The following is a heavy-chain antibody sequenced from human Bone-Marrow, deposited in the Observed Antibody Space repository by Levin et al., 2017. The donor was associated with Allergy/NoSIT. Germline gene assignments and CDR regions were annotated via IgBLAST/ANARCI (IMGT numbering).Heavy chain of an antibody. CDR2: ISSGSTSI. D-gene: IGHD2/OR15-2a*01. Sequence: RGGSLRLSCAASGFTFSSYSMNWVRQAPGKGLEWVSTISSGSTSIDYADSVKGRFTISRDNAKNSLYLQMTSLRAEDTALYYCARDRRDMDNGFYYFWDDLWGQGTQVTVSS. V-gene: IGHV3-21*01. CDR3: ARDRRDMDNGFYYFWDDL. CDR1: GFTFSSYS. J-gene: IGHJ4*02.